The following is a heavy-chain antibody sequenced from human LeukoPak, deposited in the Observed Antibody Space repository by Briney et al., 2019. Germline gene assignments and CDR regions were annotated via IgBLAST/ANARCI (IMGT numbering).Heavy chain of an antibody. CDR2: MNPNSGNT. D-gene: IGHD3-10*01. CDR3: ASITMVRGTYYGMDV. V-gene: IGHV1-8*01. Sequence: ASVKVSCKASGYTFTGYYMHWVRQATGQGLEWMGRMNPNSGNTGYAQKFQGRVTMTRNTSISTAYMELSSLRSEDTAVYYCASITMVRGTYYGMDVWGQGTTVTVSS. CDR1: GYTFTGYY. J-gene: IGHJ6*02.